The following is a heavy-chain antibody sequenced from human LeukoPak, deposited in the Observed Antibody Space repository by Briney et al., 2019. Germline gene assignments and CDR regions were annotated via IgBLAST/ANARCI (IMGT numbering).Heavy chain of an antibody. CDR2: FSYNAHS. J-gene: IGHJ4*02. V-gene: IGHV4-59*01. CDR1: GGSISGYL. D-gene: IGHD6-13*01. CDR3: ARVSVAGTGPDY. Sequence: SETLSLTCTVSGGSISGYLWSWIRQPPGKGLEWVGFFSYNAHSDYNPSLKSRVTISIDTSRNQFSLRLTSVTAADTAIYYCARVSVAGTGPDYWGQGTLVTVSS.